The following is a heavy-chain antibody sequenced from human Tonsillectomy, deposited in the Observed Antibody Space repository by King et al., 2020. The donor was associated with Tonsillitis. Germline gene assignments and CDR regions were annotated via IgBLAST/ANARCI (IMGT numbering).Heavy chain of an antibody. CDR1: GFTFSSYA. CDR3: ARRDGALDYYYYGLDV. CDR2: ISYDGSNK. D-gene: IGHD4-17*01. Sequence: VQLVESGGGVVQPGRSLRLSCAASGFTFSSYAMHWVRQAPGKGLEWVADISYDGSNKDYPDSVKGRFTISRANYKNTLYLQMNSLIAEDTAVYFCARRDGALDYYYYGLDVWGQGTTVTVSS. J-gene: IGHJ6*02. V-gene: IGHV3-30-3*01.